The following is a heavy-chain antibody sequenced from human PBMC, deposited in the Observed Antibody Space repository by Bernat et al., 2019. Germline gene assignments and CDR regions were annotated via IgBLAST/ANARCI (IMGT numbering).Heavy chain of an antibody. CDR3: ARDPTPVDIVVVPAAMYYYMDV. V-gene: IGHV3-21*05. J-gene: IGHJ6*03. D-gene: IGHD2-2*01. CDR2: MSSSSSYI. CDR1: GFTFSSYS. Sequence: EVQLVESGGGLVKPGGSLRLSCAASGFTFSSYSMNWVRQAPGKGLEWVSYMSSSSSYIYYADSVKGRFTISRDNAKNSLYLQMNSLRAEDTAVYYCARDPTPVDIVVVPAAMYYYMDVWGKGTTVTVSS.